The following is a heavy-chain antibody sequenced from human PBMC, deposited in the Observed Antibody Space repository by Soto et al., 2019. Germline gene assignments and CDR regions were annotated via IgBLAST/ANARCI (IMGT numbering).Heavy chain of an antibody. J-gene: IGHJ6*02. Sequence: SETLSLTCAVYGGSFSGYYWSWIRQPPGKGLEWIGEINHSGSTNYNPSLKSRVTISVDTSKNQFSLKLSSVTAADTAVYYCARGINITILGVVTLYYYYGMDVWGQGTTVTVSS. CDR2: INHSGST. CDR1: GGSFSGYY. CDR3: ARGINITILGVVTLYYYYGMDV. D-gene: IGHD3-3*01. V-gene: IGHV4-34*01.